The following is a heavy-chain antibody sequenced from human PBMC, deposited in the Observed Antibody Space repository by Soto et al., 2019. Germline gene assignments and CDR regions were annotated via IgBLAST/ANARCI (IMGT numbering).Heavy chain of an antibody. Sequence: EVQLLESGGHLVQPGGSLRLSCAASGFTFSTYAMTWVRQAPGRGLEWVSSISGSGDTTYYADSVKGRFTISRDNSKNTLYLQMNSLRAEDTAVYYCAKVKTWTYLDYWGQGTLVTVSS. CDR3: AKVKTWTYLDY. CDR2: ISGSGDTT. J-gene: IGHJ4*02. CDR1: GFTFSTYA. V-gene: IGHV3-23*01. D-gene: IGHD5-12*01.